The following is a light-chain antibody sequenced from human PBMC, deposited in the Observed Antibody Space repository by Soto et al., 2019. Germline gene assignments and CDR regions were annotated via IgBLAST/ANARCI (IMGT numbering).Light chain of an antibody. CDR2: DAA. J-gene: IGKJ5*01. Sequence: IQLTQSPSSLSASVGDRVTITCQANQDINRYVNWYQQQLGKAPKLLMFDAATLESGVPSRFSGSGSGTEFTLTISSLQPEDFATYFCQHFGSSPPVIFGQGTRLEFK. CDR1: QDINRY. CDR3: QHFGSSPPVI. V-gene: IGKV1-33*01.